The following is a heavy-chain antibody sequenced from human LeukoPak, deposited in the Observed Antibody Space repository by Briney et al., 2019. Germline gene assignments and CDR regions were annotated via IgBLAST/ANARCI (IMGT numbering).Heavy chain of an antibody. CDR3: AKDLKGRYSGSYFDY. CDR1: GFTFSSYV. V-gene: IGHV3-48*03. D-gene: IGHD1-26*01. J-gene: IGHJ4*02. CDR2: ISSSGNTI. Sequence: GRSLRLSCAASGFTFSSYVMHWVRQAPGKGLEWVSYISSSGNTIYYADSVKGRFTISGDNAKNSLYLQMNSLRAEDTAVYYCAKDLKGRYSGSYFDYWGQGTLVTVSS.